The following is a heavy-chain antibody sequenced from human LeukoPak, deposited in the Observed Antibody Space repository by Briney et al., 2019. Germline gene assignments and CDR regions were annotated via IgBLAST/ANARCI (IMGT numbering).Heavy chain of an antibody. CDR3: AKDRTRDIVVVIAAIDY. D-gene: IGHD2-15*01. Sequence: PGGSLRLSCAASGFTFSSYGMHWVRQAPGKGLEWVSFIRYDGSDKYYADSVRGRFTISRDNSKNTLYLQMNSLRAEDTAVYYCAKDRTRDIVVVIAAIDYWGQGTLVTVSS. CDR2: IRYDGSDK. V-gene: IGHV3-30*02. CDR1: GFTFSSYG. J-gene: IGHJ4*02.